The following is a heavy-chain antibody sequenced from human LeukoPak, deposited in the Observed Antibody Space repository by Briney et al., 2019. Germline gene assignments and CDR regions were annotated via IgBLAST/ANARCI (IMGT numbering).Heavy chain of an antibody. CDR2: ISWNSGSI. CDR3: AKGTTVTSALGF. Sequence: PGRSLRLSCAASGFTFDNYAMHWVRQAPGKSLEWVSGISWNSGSIGYADSVKGRFTISRDNAKNSLYLQMNSLRAEDTALYYCAKGTTVTSALGFWGQGTMVTVSS. D-gene: IGHD4-17*01. CDR1: GFTFDNYA. J-gene: IGHJ3*01. V-gene: IGHV3-9*01.